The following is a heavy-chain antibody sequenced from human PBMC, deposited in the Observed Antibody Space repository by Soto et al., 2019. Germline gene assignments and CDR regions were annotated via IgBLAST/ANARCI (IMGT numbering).Heavy chain of an antibody. J-gene: IGHJ4*02. D-gene: IGHD5-12*01. CDR2: INHSGST. CDR1: GGSFSGYY. V-gene: IGHV4-34*01. CDR3: ASPGEDIVATFVYSFDY. Sequence: QVQLQQWGAGLLKPSETLSLTCAVYGGSFSGYYWSWIRQPPGKGLEWIGEINHSGSTNYNPSLESRVTISVDTSKNQFSLKLSSVTAADTAVYYCASPGEDIVATFVYSFDYWGQGTLVTVSS.